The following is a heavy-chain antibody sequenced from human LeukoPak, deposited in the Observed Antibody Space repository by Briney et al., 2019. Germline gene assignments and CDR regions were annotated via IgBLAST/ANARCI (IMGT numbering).Heavy chain of an antibody. V-gene: IGHV3-30*03. CDR3: ARARDMTTVTTGDY. CDR1: GFTFSSYG. J-gene: IGHJ4*02. CDR2: ISYDGSNK. Sequence: GGSLRLSCAASGFTFSSYGMHWVRQAPGKGLEWVAVISYDGSNKYYADSVKGRFTISRDNSKNTLYLQMNSLRAEDTAVYYCARARDMTTVTTGDYWGQGTLVTVSS. D-gene: IGHD4-17*01.